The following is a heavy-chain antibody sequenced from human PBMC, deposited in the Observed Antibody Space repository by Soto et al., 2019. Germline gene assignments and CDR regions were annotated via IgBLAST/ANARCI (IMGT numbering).Heavy chain of an antibody. V-gene: IGHV3-30-3*01. CDR1: GFTFSTYA. Sequence: GGSLRLSCAASGFTFSTYAMHWVRQAPGKGLEWVAVISYDGSNKYYADSVKGRFTISRDNSKNTLYLQMNSLRAEDTAVYYCARTDYRFDSWGQGTLVTVSS. J-gene: IGHJ4*02. CDR3: ARTDYRFDS. CDR2: ISYDGSNK. D-gene: IGHD4-17*01.